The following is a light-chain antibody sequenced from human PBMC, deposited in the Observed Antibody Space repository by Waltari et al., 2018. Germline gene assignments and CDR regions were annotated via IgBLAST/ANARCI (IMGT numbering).Light chain of an antibody. CDR2: DDS. V-gene: IGLV3-21*02. CDR3: QVWDSSSDRV. J-gene: IGLJ2*01. CDR1: NLGGKM. Sequence: SYVLTQSPSVSVAPGQTARFTCGGDNLGGKMGHWYQQTPGQAPVLVVYDDSGRPSGIPERFSGSNSGNTATLTISRVEAGDEADYYCQVWDSSSDRVFGGGTKLTVL.